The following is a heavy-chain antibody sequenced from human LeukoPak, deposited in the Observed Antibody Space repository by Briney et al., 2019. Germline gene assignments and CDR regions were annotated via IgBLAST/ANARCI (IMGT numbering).Heavy chain of an antibody. CDR2: ISGSGGST. J-gene: IGHJ4*02. D-gene: IGHD6-13*01. V-gene: IGHV3-23*01. CDR1: GFTFSSYA. Sequence: QPGGSLRLSCAASGFTFSSYAMCWVRQTPGKGLECVAPISGSGGSTYYADSVRGRFIVSRDNSKNMLYLQMNSLRVDDTAVYYCAKSPAGSSWPSIDYWGQGTLVAVSS. CDR3: AKSPAGSSWPSIDY.